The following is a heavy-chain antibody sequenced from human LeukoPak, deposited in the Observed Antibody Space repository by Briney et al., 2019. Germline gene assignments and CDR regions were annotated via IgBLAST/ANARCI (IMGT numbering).Heavy chain of an antibody. CDR2: IYYSGSI. V-gene: IGHV4-59*02. J-gene: IGHJ5*01. CDR3: AREEYSYGFGF. Sequence: SETLSLTSTVSGGSVSNYYLNWIRQPPGKGLEWIGCIYYSGSINYNPSLKSRVTISVDTSKNQFSLKLSSVTAADAAVYYCAREEYSYGFGFWGQGTLVSVSS. D-gene: IGHD5-18*01. CDR1: GGSVSNYY.